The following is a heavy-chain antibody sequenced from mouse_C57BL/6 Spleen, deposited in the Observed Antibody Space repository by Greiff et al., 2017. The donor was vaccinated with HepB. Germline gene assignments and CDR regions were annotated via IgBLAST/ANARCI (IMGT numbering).Heavy chain of an antibody. CDR3: TRKAQATYFDY. V-gene: IGHV5-6*01. Sequence: EVQLVESGGDLVKPGGSLKLSCAASGYTFSSYGMPWVRQTPDKRLEWVATISTGGSYTYYPDSVKGRFTISRDNAKNTLYLQMSSLKSEDAAMYYCTRKAQATYFDYWGQGTTLTVSS. J-gene: IGHJ2*01. D-gene: IGHD3-2*02. CDR1: GYTFSSYG. CDR2: ISTGGSYT.